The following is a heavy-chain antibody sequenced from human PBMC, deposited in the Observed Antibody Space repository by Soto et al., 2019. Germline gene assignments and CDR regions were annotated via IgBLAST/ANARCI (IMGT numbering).Heavy chain of an antibody. D-gene: IGHD1-1*01. V-gene: IGHV3-23*01. CDR3: AKSLSASPNYFFDS. CDR1: GFPFSSYA. J-gene: IGHJ4*02. CDR2: ISGSGGIT. Sequence: LRLSCAASGFPFSSYAMIWVRRAPGKGLEWVSGISGSGGITYYADSVKGRFTISRDNSKNTLYLQMNSLRADDTAVYFCAKSLSASPNYFFDSWGQGTLVTVSS.